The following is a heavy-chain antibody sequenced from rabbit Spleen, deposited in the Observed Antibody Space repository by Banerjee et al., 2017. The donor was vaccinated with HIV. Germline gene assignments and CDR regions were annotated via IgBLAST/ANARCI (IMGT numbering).Heavy chain of an antibody. CDR3: ARDAGTSFSTYGMDL. Sequence: QSLEESGGGLVKPGASLTLTCKASGFSFNSGYDMCWVRQAPGKGLEWVACAYAGGSGSTYSATWAKGRFTTSKTSSTTVTLQMTSLTAADTATYFCARDAGTSFSTYGMDLWGQGTLVTVS. CDR2: AYAGGSGST. CDR1: GFSFNSGYD. V-gene: IGHV1S40*01. D-gene: IGHD8-1*01. J-gene: IGHJ6*01.